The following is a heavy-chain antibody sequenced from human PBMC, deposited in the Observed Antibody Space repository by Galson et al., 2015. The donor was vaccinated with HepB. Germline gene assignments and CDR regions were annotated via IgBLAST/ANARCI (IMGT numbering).Heavy chain of an antibody. CDR1: GFTFSNAW. V-gene: IGHV3-15*07. CDR3: TTDNRLLWFGELLYSGFDY. CDR2: IKSKTDGGTT. D-gene: IGHD3-10*01. Sequence: SLRLSCAASGFTFSNAWVNWVRQAPGKGLEWVGRIKSKTDGGTTDYAAPVKGRFTISRDDSRNTLYLQMNSLKTEDTAVYYCTTDNRLLWFGELLYSGFDYWGQGTLVTVSS. J-gene: IGHJ4*02.